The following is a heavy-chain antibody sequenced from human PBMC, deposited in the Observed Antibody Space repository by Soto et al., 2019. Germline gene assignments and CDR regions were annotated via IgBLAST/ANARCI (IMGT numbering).Heavy chain of an antibody. J-gene: IGHJ6*02. CDR3: ARGGGVVVPAAPGGYGMDV. D-gene: IGHD2-2*01. CDR2: IGTGGDT. V-gene: IGHV3-13*01. Sequence: PGGSLRLSCAASGFAFSSYVLHWVRRAPGKGPEWVSAIGTGGDTYYADSVMGRFTISRDNAKKSLHLQMNSLIAEDMAVYYCARGGGVVVPAAPGGYGMDVWGQGTTVTVSS. CDR1: GFAFSSYV.